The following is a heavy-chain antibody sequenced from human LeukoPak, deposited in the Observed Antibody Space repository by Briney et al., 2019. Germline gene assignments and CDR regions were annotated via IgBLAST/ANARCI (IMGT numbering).Heavy chain of an antibody. V-gene: IGHV4-59*01. D-gene: IGHD4-11*01. Sequence: PSETLSLTCTVSGGSISSYYWSWIRQPPGKGLEWIGYIYYSGSTNYNPSLKSRVTISVDTSKNQFSLKLSSVTAADTAVYYCARSRPYSNYDYWGQGTLVTVSS. CDR3: ARSRPYSNYDY. J-gene: IGHJ4*02. CDR2: IYYSGST. CDR1: GGSISSYY.